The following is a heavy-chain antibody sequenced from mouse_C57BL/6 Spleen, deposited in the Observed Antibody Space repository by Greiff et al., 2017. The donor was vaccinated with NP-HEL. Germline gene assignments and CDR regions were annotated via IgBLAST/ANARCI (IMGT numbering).Heavy chain of an antibody. D-gene: IGHD1-1*01. V-gene: IGHV1-69*01. CDR3: ARYLGYYYGSSYPSYAMDY. CDR2: IDPSDSDT. Sequence: QVQLKQPGAELVMPGASVKLSCKASGYTFTSYWMHWVKQRPGQGLEWIGEIDPSDSDTNYNQKFKGKSTLTVDKSSSTAYMQLSSLTSEDSAVYYCARYLGYYYGSSYPSYAMDYWGQGTSVTVSS. CDR1: GYTFTSYW. J-gene: IGHJ4*01.